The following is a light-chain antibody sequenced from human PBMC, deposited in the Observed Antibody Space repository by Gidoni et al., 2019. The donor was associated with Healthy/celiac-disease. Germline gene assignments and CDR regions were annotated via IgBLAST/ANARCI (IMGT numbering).Light chain of an antibody. CDR2: LGS. J-gene: IGKJ2*01. CDR1: QSLLHSNGYNY. Sequence: DIVMTKSPLSLPVTPGEPASISCRSSQSLLHSNGYNYLDWYLQKPGQSPQLLIYLGSNRASGVPDRFSGSGSGTDFTLKISRVEAEDVGVYYCMQALQTPRTFXQXTKLEIK. CDR3: MQALQTPRT. V-gene: IGKV2-28*01.